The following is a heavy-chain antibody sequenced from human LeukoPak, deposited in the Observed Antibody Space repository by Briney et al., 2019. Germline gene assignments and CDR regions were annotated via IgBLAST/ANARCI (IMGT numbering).Heavy chain of an antibody. Sequence: GGSLRLSCAASGFTFSSYAMSWVRQAPGKGLEWVSAISGSGGSTYYADSVKGRFTISRDNSKNTLFLQMNSLRAEDTAVYYCAKKPHYGDYWYYYYMDVWGKGTTVTVSS. J-gene: IGHJ6*03. V-gene: IGHV3-23*01. CDR1: GFTFSSYA. CDR3: AKKPHYGDYWYYYYMDV. CDR2: ISGSGGST. D-gene: IGHD4-17*01.